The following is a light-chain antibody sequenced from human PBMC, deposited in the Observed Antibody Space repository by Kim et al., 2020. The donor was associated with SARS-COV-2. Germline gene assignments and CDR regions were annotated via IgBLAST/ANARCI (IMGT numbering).Light chain of an antibody. CDR1: QSVSSY. CDR3: QQRSNWPLAGWT. V-gene: IGKV3-11*01. J-gene: IGKJ1*01. Sequence: EIVLTQSPATLSLSPGERATLSCRASQSVSSYLAWYQQKPGQAPRLLIYDASNRATGIPARFSGSGSGTDFTLTISSLEPEDFAVYYCQQRSNWPLAGWTFGQGTKVDIK. CDR2: DAS.